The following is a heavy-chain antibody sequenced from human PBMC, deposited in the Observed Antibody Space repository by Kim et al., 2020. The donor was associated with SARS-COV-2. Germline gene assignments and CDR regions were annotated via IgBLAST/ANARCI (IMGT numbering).Heavy chain of an antibody. CDR2: IWYDGSNK. CDR1: GFTFSSYG. V-gene: IGHV3-33*01. D-gene: IGHD6-13*01. J-gene: IGHJ5*02. CDR3: ARDVLAAAGWGDSWFEP. Sequence: GGSLRLSCAASGFTFSSYGMHWVRQAPGKGLEWVAVIWYDGSNKYYADSVKGRFTISRDNSKNTLYLQMNCPRAEDTAVYFWARDVLAAAGWGDSWFEP.